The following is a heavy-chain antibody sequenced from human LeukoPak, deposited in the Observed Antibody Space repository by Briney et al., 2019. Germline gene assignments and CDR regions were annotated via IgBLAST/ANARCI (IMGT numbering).Heavy chain of an antibody. D-gene: IGHD3-3*01. Sequence: GGSLRLSCAASGFTFSDYYMSWVRQAPGKGPEWVSAISGSGGSTYYADSVKGRFTISRDNSKNTLYLQMNSLRAEDTAVYYCGGPDDFWSGYSVKNWGQGTLVTVSS. V-gene: IGHV3-23*01. CDR1: GFTFSDYY. CDR2: ISGSGGST. J-gene: IGHJ4*02. CDR3: GGPDDFWSGYSVKN.